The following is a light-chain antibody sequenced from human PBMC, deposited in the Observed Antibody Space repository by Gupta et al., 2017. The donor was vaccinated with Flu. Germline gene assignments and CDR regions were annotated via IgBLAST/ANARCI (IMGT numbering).Light chain of an antibody. CDR2: ATY. V-gene: IGKV1-17*01. Sequence: DIQMTQSPSSLSASVGDTVTITCRASQGIRDYLGWYQQKPGRVPKLLISATYHLQSGVPSRFSGSAAGTEFTLTISSLQAEDFATYYCLLQFSYPWTFGQETKVDIK. J-gene: IGKJ1*01. CDR1: QGIRDY. CDR3: LLQFSYPWT.